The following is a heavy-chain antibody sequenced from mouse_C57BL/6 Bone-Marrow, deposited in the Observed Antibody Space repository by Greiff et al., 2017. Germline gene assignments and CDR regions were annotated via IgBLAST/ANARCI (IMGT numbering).Heavy chain of an antibody. D-gene: IGHD2-3*01. J-gene: IGHJ2*01. CDR2: INPGSGGT. CDR3: ARSPYDYLDY. V-gene: IGHV1-54*01. CDR1: GYAFTNYL. Sequence: VQLQESGAELVRPGTSVKVSCKASGYAFTNYLIEWVKQRPGQGLEWIGVINPGSGGTNYNEKFKGKATLTADKSSSTAYMQLSILTSEDSAVYFCARSPYDYLDYWGQGTTLTVSS.